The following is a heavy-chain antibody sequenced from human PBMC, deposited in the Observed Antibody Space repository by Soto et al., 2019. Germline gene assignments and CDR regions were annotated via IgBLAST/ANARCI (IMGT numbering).Heavy chain of an antibody. V-gene: IGHV1-18*04. D-gene: IGHD6-13*01. CDR2: ISAHNGNT. CDR1: GYTFTSYG. Sequence: ASVKVSCKASGYTFTSYGISWVRQAPGQGLEWMGWISAHNGNTDYAQKFQGRVTMTTDTSTSTTSMELRSLRSDDTAVYYCARGSYISSWYSLDYWGQGTLVTVSS. J-gene: IGHJ4*02. CDR3: ARGSYISSWYSLDY.